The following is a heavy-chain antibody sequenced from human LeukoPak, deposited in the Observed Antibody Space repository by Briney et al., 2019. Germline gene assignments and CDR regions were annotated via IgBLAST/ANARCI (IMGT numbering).Heavy chain of an antibody. J-gene: IGHJ3*01. V-gene: IGHV3-23*01. CDR3: AKDRYSSGRYDAFDF. D-gene: IGHD6-19*01. CDR2: FSGNGGST. Sequence: AGTLTLSCTASGFTFSNCALSWVRQAPGKGLEWVSTFSGNGGSTYSADSVKGRFTISRDNSKNTLYLQMNSLRAVATSVYSCAKDRYSSGRYDAFDFWGQGTMVTVSS. CDR1: GFTFSNCA.